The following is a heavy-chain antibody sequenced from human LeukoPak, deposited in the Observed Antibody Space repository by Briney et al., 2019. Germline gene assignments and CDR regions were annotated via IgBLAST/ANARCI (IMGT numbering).Heavy chain of an antibody. J-gene: IGHJ1*01. D-gene: IGHD1-26*01. CDR2: IDWSGDAT. V-gene: IGHV3-20*04. CDR1: TLSTADYG. CDR3: ARDLSATWYSLSF. Sequence: PGKSLRLSCVASTLSTADYGMCWVRQAPGKGLEWVAGIDWSGDATSYSDSVKGRFTISRDNAKNSLYLQMTSLRAEDTAVYYCARDLSATWYSLSFWGQGTLVTVSS.